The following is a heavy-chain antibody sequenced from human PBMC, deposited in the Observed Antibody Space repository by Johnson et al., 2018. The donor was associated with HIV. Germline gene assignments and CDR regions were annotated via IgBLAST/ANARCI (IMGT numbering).Heavy chain of an antibody. J-gene: IGHJ3*01. Sequence: VQLVESGGGLVQPGGSLRLSCAASGFTVSSNYMSWVRQAPGKGLEWVSVIYSGGSTYYADSVKGIFTISRDNSKNTLYLQMNSLRPEDTAVYYCAKLILRSANLLPHDAFDLWGQGTMVTVSS. D-gene: IGHD6-25*01. CDR3: AKLILRSANLLPHDAFDL. CDR2: IYSGGST. V-gene: IGHV3-66*04. CDR1: GFTVSSNY.